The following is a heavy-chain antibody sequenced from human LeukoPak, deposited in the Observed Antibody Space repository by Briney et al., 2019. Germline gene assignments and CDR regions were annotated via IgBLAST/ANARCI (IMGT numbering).Heavy chain of an antibody. CDR3: AKGGGYEAQYYYYYMDV. J-gene: IGHJ6*03. V-gene: IGHV3-21*01. Sequence: GGSLRLSCTASGFTFTTYSMDWVRQAPGKGLEWVSSIDNSGTYIYYADSVKGRFTISRDNSKNSLYLQMNSLRAEDTAVFYCAKGGGYEAQYYYYYMDVWGKGTTVTISS. D-gene: IGHD5-12*01. CDR1: GFTFTTYS. CDR2: IDNSGTYI.